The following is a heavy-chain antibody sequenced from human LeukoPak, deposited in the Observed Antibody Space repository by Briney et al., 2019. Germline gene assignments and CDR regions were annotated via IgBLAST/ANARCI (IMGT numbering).Heavy chain of an antibody. CDR1: GYIFASYW. CDR2: IYPSDSDT. J-gene: IGHJ4*02. D-gene: IGHD2-15*01. CDR3: ARQKYCSGASCFVVTDPFEY. Sequence: GESLKISCKAAGYIFASYWIGWVRQMPGKGLECMGIIYPSDSDTRYSPSFQGQVTFSVDQSTNTAFLQWNTLRASDSAVYYCARQKYCSGASCFVVTDPFEYWGQGTQVIVSS. V-gene: IGHV5-51*01.